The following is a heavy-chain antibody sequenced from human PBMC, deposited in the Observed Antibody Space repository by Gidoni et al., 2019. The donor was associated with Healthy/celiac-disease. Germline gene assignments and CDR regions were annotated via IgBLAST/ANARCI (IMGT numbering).Heavy chain of an antibody. J-gene: IGHJ3*02. Sequence: QVQLQESGPGLVKPSETLSLTCAVSGYSISSGYYWGWIRQPPGKGLEWIGSIYHSGSTYYNPSLKSRVTISVDTSKNQFSLKLSSVTAADTAVYYCARDGGIVLVDAFDIWGQGTMVTVSS. D-gene: IGHD2-8*02. CDR2: IYHSGST. V-gene: IGHV4-38-2*02. CDR1: GYSISSGYY. CDR3: ARDGGIVLVDAFDI.